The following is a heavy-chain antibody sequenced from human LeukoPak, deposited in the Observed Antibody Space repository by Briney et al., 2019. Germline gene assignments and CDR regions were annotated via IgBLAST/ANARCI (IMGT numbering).Heavy chain of an antibody. CDR3: AKGQGQYSPLRNHGMDV. CDR2: IAYDTSNQ. J-gene: IGHJ6*02. V-gene: IGHV3-30*18. Sequence: PGRSLRLSCAASGFTFSTYGMNWVRQAPGKGLEWVAAIAYDTSNQYYAESVKGRFTISRDNSKNTLYLLMNSLRPEDTAVYYCAKGQGQYSPLRNHGMDVWGQGTTVTVSS. CDR1: GFTFSTYG. D-gene: IGHD1-14*01.